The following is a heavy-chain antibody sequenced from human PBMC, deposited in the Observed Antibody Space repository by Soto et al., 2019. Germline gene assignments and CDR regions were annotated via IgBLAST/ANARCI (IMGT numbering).Heavy chain of an antibody. D-gene: IGHD3-3*01. CDR2: ISYDGSNK. J-gene: IGHJ6*02. CDR3: AKGGGVVMTYYYYGMDV. V-gene: IGHV3-30*18. Sequence: QVQLVESGGGVVQPGRSLRLSCAASGFTFSSYGMHWVRQAPGKGLEWVAVISYDGSNKYYADSVKGRFTISRDNSKNTLYLQMNSLSAEDTAVYYCAKGGGVVMTYYYYGMDVWGQGTTVTVSS. CDR1: GFTFSSYG.